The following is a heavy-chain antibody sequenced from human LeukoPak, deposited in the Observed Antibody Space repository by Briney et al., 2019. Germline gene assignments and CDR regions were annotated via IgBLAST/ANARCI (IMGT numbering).Heavy chain of an antibody. Sequence: QAGGSLRLSCAASGFTFSSYEMNWVRRAPGKGLEGVSYISDSGSTIYYADCVKGRFTISRDNAKNSLYLQMNSLRAEDTAVYNCARDWYGMDVWGQGTTVTVSS. CDR3: ARDWYGMDV. CDR1: GFTFSSYE. V-gene: IGHV3-48*03. CDR2: ISDSGSTI. J-gene: IGHJ6*02.